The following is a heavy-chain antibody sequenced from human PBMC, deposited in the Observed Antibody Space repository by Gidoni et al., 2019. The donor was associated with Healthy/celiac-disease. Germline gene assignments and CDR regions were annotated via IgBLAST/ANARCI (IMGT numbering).Heavy chain of an antibody. CDR2: IIPIVCTA. J-gene: IGHJ6*03. CDR3: ACQSQRDYYNYMDV. V-gene: IGHV1-69*01. Sequence: QVQLVPSGAEVKQSGSSLNVSCKSAVRTFSSNAISWVRQAPRQGLEWMGGIIPIVCTAGYAKKYQGRVTITADESTSTDNMELSSLRSEDTAVYYCACQSQRDYYNYMDVWGKGTTVTVSS. CDR1: VRTFSSNA.